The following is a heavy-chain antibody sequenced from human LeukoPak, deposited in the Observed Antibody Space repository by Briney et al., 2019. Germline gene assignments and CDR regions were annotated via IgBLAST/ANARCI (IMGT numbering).Heavy chain of an antibody. D-gene: IGHD3-22*01. V-gene: IGHV3-21*01. CDR2: ISSSSSYI. J-gene: IGHJ6*02. CDR3: ASSPGKYYSDSRGYL. CDR1: GFTFIRAL. Sequence: RAGGSLRLSGAASGFTFIRALMNWVRQAPGKGLEWVSSISSSSSYIYYADSVMGRFTISRDNAKNSLYLQMNSLRAEDTAVYYCASSPGKYYSDSRGYLWGQGTTVTVSS.